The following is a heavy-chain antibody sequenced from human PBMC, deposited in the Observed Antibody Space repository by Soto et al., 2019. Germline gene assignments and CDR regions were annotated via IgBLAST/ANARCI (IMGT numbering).Heavy chain of an antibody. Sequence: PGGSLRLSCAASGFTFSSYAMSWVRQAPGKGLEWVSAISGSGGSTYYADSVKGRFTISRDNSTNTLYLQMNSLRAEDTAVYYCAENVELWLGESYYYYGMDVWGQGTTVNGSS. CDR2: ISGSGGST. D-gene: IGHD3-10*01. CDR3: AENVELWLGESYYYYGMDV. J-gene: IGHJ6*02. V-gene: IGHV3-23*01. CDR1: GFTFSSYA.